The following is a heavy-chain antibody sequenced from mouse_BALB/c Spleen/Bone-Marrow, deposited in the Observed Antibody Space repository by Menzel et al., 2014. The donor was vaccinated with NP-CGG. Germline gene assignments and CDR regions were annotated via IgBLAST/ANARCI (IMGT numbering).Heavy chain of an antibody. V-gene: IGHV6-6*02. CDR1: GFTFSSYW. CDR3: TTADY. D-gene: IGHD1-2*01. CDR2: IRLKSDNYAT. Sequence: EVQGVESGGGSVQPGGSMKLSCVASGFTFSSYWMSWVRQSPEKGPEWVAEIRLKSDNYATHYAESVKGKFTISRDDSKSRLDLQMNSLRAEDTGIYYCTTADYWGQGTTLTVSS. J-gene: IGHJ2*01.